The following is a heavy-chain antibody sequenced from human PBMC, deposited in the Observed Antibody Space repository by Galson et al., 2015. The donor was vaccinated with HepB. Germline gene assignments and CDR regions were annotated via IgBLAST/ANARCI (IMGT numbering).Heavy chain of an antibody. D-gene: IGHD4-17*01. CDR3: ARDTYGIDY. V-gene: IGHV3-11*05. Sequence: SLRLSCAASGFSFSEHYMTWIRQAPGKGLEWVSYITSRSGSYTDYADSVKGRFTISRDNAKSSLCLQMNNLRAEDTAVYYCARDTYGIDYWGQGTLVTVSA. CDR1: GFSFSEHY. CDR2: ITSRSGSYT. J-gene: IGHJ4*02.